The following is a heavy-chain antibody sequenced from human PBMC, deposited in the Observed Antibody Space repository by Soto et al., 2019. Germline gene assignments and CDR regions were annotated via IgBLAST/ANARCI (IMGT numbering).Heavy chain of an antibody. Sequence: GESLKISCKGSGYSFTIYWIGWVRQMPGKGLEWMGIIYPGDSDTRYSPSFQGQVTISADKSISTAYLQWSSLKASDTAMYYCARXGYGSGSYLHYYYGMDVWGQGTTVTVSS. CDR3: ARXGYGSGSYLHYYYGMDV. J-gene: IGHJ6*02. CDR2: IYPGDSDT. CDR1: GYSFTIYW. D-gene: IGHD3-10*01. V-gene: IGHV5-51*01.